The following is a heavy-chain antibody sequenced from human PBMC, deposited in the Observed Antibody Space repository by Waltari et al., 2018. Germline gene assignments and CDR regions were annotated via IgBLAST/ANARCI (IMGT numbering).Heavy chain of an antibody. CDR1: GDSISSGFY. CDR3: ARATCSHGGCSMYYFYYYMDV. J-gene: IGHJ6*03. CDR2: VYHRGAT. D-gene: IGHD1-26*01. V-gene: IGHV4-38-2*01. Sequence: QVQLRESGPGLVKSSETLTLTCDVSGDSISSGFYWAWIRQPPGKGPGWFGSVYHRGATFYNPSLTSRVTMSVDTSKKHFSLSLTSVTAADTAVYYCARATCSHGGCSMYYFYYYMDVWGKGITVTVSS.